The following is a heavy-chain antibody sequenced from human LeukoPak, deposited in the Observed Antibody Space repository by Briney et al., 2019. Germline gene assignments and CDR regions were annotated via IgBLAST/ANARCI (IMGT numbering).Heavy chain of an antibody. CDR3: AKVPPLYYDILTGYYGNWFDP. D-gene: IGHD3-9*01. V-gene: IGHV3-23*01. CDR2: INGGGSS. CDR1: GFTFNNYA. Sequence: GGSLRLSCAASGFTFNNYAMTWVRQAPGKGLEWVSVINGGGSSYYADSVKGRFTVSRDNSKNTLYLQMNSLRAEDTAVYYCAKVPPLYYDILTGYYGNWFDPWGQGTLVTVSS. J-gene: IGHJ5*02.